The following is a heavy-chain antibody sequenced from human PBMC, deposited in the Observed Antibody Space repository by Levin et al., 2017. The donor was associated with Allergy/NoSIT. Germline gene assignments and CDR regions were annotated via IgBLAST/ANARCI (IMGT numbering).Heavy chain of an antibody. CDR1: GFTFSSSW. D-gene: IGHD6-25*01. CDR3: ARDSSVRYYFDL. CDR2: VKQDGSEK. Sequence: PGGSLRLSCAASGFTFSSSWMSWVRQAPGKGLEWVANVKQDGSEKYYVDSVKGRFTISRDNAKNSLYLQMNSLRAEDTAVYYCARDSSVRYYFDLWGQGTLVTVSS. V-gene: IGHV3-7*01. J-gene: IGHJ4*02.